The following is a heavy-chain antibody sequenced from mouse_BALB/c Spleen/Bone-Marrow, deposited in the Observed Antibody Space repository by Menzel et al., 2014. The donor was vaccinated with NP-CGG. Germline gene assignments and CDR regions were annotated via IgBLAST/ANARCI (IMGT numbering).Heavy chain of an antibody. CDR2: ISNGGGST. CDR3: ARPLYDGYYVAY. Sequence: EVMLVESGGGLVQPGGSLKLSCATSGFTFSDHYMYWVRQTPEKRLEWVAYISNGGGSTYYPDTVKGRFTISRDNAKNALYLQMSRLKSEDTAMYYCARPLYDGYYVAYWGQGTLVTVSA. J-gene: IGHJ3*01. CDR1: GFTFSDHY. D-gene: IGHD2-3*01. V-gene: IGHV5-12*02.